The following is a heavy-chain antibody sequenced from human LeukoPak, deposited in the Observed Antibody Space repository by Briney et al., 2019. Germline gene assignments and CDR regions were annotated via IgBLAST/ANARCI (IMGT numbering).Heavy chain of an antibody. CDR2: INPSGGST. CDR3: ARGPITMIVVVSLEPLSY. V-gene: IGHV1-46*01. D-gene: IGHD3-22*01. Sequence: ASVKVSCKASGYTFTIYYMHWVRQAPGQGLEWMGIINPSGGSTSYAQKFQGRVTMTRDTSTSTVYMELSSLRSEDTAVYYCARGPITMIVVVSLEPLSYWGQGTLVTVSS. J-gene: IGHJ4*02. CDR1: GYTFTIYY.